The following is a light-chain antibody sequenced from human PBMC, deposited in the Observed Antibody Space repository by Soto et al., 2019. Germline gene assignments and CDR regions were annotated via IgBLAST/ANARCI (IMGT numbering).Light chain of an antibody. J-gene: IGKJ5*01. V-gene: IGKV3-15*01. CDR3: QHYDGSPIT. CDR2: AAS. Sequence: EVVLTQSPATLSVSPGERVTLSCRASQSVGSNLAWFQQKPGQAPRLLMYAASTRPTSIAARLSGSGSGTDFTLTISRLEPEDFAVYYCQHYDGSPITFGHGTRLEIK. CDR1: QSVGSN.